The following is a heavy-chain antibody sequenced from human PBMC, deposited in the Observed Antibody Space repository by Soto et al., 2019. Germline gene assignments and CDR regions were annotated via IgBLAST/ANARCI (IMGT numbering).Heavy chain of an antibody. D-gene: IGHD3-22*01. J-gene: IGHJ4*02. Sequence: EVQLLESGGGLVQPGGSLRLSCAASGFTFSSYAMSWVRQAPGKGLEWVSAISGSGGSTYYADSVKGRFTISRDNSKNTLYLQMNSLRAEDTAVYYCAKGGARCYYDSSGYYPVTDSPIQFDYWGQGTLVTVSS. CDR3: AKGGARCYYDSSGYYPVTDSPIQFDY. CDR2: ISGSGGST. CDR1: GFTFSSYA. V-gene: IGHV3-23*01.